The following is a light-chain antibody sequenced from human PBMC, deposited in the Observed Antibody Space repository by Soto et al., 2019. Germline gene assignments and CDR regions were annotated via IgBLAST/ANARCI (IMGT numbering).Light chain of an antibody. Sequence: EIVLTQSPCTLSLSPGERATLSCRASQSVSSSYLAWYQQKPGQAPRLLIYGASSRATGIPDRFSGSGSGTDFTLTISRLGAEDCAVYYCQQYGSRTWTLGKGTKVQIK. V-gene: IGKV3-20*01. CDR2: GAS. CDR3: QQYGSRTWT. J-gene: IGKJ1*01. CDR1: QSVSSSY.